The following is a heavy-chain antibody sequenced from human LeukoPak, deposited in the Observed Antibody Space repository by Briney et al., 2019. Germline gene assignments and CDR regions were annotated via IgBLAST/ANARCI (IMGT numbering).Heavy chain of an antibody. CDR1: GYTFTSYY. CDR2: INPSGGST. V-gene: IGHV1-46*01. Sequence: ASVTVSCTASGYTFTSYYMHWVRQAPGQGLEWMGIINPSGGSTSYAQKFQGRVTMTRGTSTSTVYMELSSLRSEDTAVYYCARDGTDSVGGIDYWGQGTLVTVSS. D-gene: IGHD3-16*01. CDR3: ARDGTDSVGGIDY. J-gene: IGHJ4*02.